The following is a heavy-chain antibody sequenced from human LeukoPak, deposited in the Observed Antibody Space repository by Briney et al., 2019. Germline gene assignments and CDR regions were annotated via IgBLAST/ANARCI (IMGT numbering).Heavy chain of an antibody. CDR1: GFTFRSYS. V-gene: IGHV3-48*04. J-gene: IGHJ4*02. CDR3: ARGVRDSSTFDY. CDR2: ISINSNSI. Sequence: GGSLRLSCAASGFTFRSYSMSWVRQVPGKGLECVSYISINSNSIDYADSVKGRFTISRDDAKDSLYLQMNSLRAEDTALYYCARGVRDSSTFDYWGQGIVVTVSS. D-gene: IGHD6-6*01.